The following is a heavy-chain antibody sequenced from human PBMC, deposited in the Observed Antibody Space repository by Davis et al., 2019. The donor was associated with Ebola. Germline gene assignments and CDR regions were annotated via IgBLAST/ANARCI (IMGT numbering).Heavy chain of an antibody. Sequence: GESLKISCAASGFTFSGSAMHWVRQASGKGLEWVGRIRSKANNYATAYAASVKGRFTISRDNSKNTLYLQMNSLRAEDTAVYNCAKGGRSYYYYYGMDVWGQGTTVTVSS. J-gene: IGHJ6*02. V-gene: IGHV3-73*01. CDR2: IRSKANNYAT. CDR1: GFTFSGSA. CDR3: AKGGRSYYYYYGMDV.